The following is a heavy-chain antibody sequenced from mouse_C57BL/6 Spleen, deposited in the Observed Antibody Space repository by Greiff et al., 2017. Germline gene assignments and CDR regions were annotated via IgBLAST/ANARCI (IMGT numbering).Heavy chain of an antibody. CDR2: IHPSGSDT. CDR1: GYTFTSYW. V-gene: IGHV1-74*01. J-gene: IGHJ1*03. CDR3: GIVGYGNYGYFDV. Sequence: QVQLQQPGAELVKPGASVKVSCKASGYTFTSYWMHWVKQRPGQGLEWIGRIHPSGSDTNYNQKFKGKATLTVDKSSSTAYMQLSILTSEDSAVYYCGIVGYGNYGYFDVWGTGTTVTVSS. D-gene: IGHD2-1*01.